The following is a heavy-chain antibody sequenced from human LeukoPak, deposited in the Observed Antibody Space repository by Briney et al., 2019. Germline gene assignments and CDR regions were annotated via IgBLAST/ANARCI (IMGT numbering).Heavy chain of an antibody. Sequence: ASVKVSCKASGYTFTGYYMHWVRQAPGQGLEWMGWINPNSGGTNYAQKFQGRVTMTRDTSISTAYMELSRLRSDDTAVYYCARAVYCSSTSCYNGRAWGQGTLVTVSS. CDR3: ARAVYCSSTSCYNGRA. D-gene: IGHD2-2*02. CDR2: INPNSGGT. CDR1: GYTFTGYY. J-gene: IGHJ5*02. V-gene: IGHV1-2*02.